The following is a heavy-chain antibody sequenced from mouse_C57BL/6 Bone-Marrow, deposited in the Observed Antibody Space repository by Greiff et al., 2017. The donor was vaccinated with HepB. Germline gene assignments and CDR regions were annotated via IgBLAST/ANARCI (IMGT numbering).Heavy chain of an antibody. D-gene: IGHD2-12*01. Sequence: EVKLMESGGGLVKPGGSLKLSCAASGFTFSDYGMHWVRQAPEKGLEWVAYISSGSSTNYYADTVKGRFTISRDNAKNTQFLQMTSLRSEDTAMFYCARPEVYYSSRYWYLDVWGRGNTVTVSS. CDR1: GFTFSDYG. V-gene: IGHV5-17*01. CDR3: ARPEVYYSSRYWYLDV. CDR2: ISSGSSTN. J-gene: IGHJ1*03.